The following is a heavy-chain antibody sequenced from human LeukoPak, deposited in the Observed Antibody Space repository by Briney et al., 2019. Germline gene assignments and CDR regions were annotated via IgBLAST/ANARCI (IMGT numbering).Heavy chain of an antibody. Sequence: GGSLRLSCAASGFTFSSYWMHWVRQAPGKGLVWVSRINSDGSSTSYADSVKGRFTISRDNAKNTLYLQMNSLRAEDTAVYYCARVGAHYAFDIWGQGTMVTVSS. CDR3: ARVGAHYAFDI. D-gene: IGHD3-16*01. V-gene: IGHV3-74*01. J-gene: IGHJ3*02. CDR1: GFTFSSYW. CDR2: INSDGSST.